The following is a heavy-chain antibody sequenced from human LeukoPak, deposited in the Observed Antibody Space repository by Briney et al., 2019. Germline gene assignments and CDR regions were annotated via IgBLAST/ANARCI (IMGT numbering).Heavy chain of an antibody. V-gene: IGHV4-4*02. D-gene: IGHD6-19*01. CDR2: IHHSGST. CDR3: ARGLYGSDSY. CDR1: GASVSSSNW. Sequence: PSETLSLTCAVSGASVSSSNWWIWVRQPPKKGLEWIGEIHHSGSTNYNPSLKSRVTMSVDTSKNQISLRLSSVTVADTAVYYCARGLYGSDSYWGQGNLVTVSS. J-gene: IGHJ4*02.